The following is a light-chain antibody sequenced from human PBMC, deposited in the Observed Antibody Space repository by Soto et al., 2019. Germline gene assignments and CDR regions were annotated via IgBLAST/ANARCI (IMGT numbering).Light chain of an antibody. Sequence: SPILLTAYPANRFATICGMSQGISSYLAWYQQKPGKAPELLIYAASTLKSGVPSRFSGSGSGTDFTLTISCLQSEDFATYYCQQYYSSPRTFGQGTKADIK. CDR3: QQYYSSPRT. CDR1: QGISSY. CDR2: AAS. J-gene: IGKJ1*01. V-gene: IGKV1D-8*01.